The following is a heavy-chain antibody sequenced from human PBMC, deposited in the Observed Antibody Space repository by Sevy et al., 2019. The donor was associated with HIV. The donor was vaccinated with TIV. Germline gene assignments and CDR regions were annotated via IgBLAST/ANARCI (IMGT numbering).Heavy chain of an antibody. J-gene: IGHJ6*02. Sequence: GGSLRLSCAASGFTFSNFEMNWVRQAPGKGLEWVSYISSSGTTIYYIDSVKGRFTISRDNAKISLYLQMNSLRAEDTVVYYCARNWASVPGGLGYYYGMDVWGQGTTGTVSS. V-gene: IGHV3-48*03. CDR1: GFTFSNFE. CDR3: ARNWASVPGGLGYYYGMDV. D-gene: IGHD2-8*02. CDR2: ISSSGTTI.